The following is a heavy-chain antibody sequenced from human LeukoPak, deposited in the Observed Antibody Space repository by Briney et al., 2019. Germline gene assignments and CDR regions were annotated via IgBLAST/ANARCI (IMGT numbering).Heavy chain of an antibody. J-gene: IGHJ4*02. CDR3: ARDKDYVLTFDY. V-gene: IGHV3-7*01. CDR1: GFTFSRFW. CDR2: IKQDGSQK. D-gene: IGHD4-17*01. Sequence: PGGSLRLSCAVSGFTFSRFWMSWVRQAPGKGLEWVANIKQDGSQKSYVDSVKGRFTISRDNAKNSLYLQMNSLRAEDTAVYYCARDKDYVLTFDYWGQGTLVTVSS.